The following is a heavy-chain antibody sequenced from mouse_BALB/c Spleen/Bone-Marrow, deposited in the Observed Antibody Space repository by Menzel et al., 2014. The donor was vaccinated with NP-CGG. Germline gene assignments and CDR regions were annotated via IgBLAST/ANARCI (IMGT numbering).Heavy chain of an antibody. CDR3: ARHGGKGYAMDY. Sequence: EVNLVESGGGLVKPGGSLKLSCAASGFTFSSYAMSWVRQTPEKRLEWVATISSGGSYTYYPDSVKGRFTISRDNAKNTLYLQMSSMRSEDTAMYYGARHGGKGYAMDYWGQGTSVTVSS. CDR1: GFTFSSYA. CDR2: ISSGGSYT. J-gene: IGHJ4*01. D-gene: IGHD2-1*01. V-gene: IGHV5-9-3*01.